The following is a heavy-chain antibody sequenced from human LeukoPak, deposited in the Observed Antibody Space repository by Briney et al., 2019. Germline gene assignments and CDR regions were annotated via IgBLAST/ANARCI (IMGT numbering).Heavy chain of an antibody. CDR1: RYTFTGYY. CDR2: INPNSGGT. V-gene: IGHV1-2*02. Sequence: ASVKVSCKASRYTFTGYYMHWVRQAPGQGLEWMGGINPNSGGTNYAQKFQGRVTMTRDTSMSTAYMELSRLRSDDTAVYYCAIAVAGEYFQHWGQGTLVTVSS. D-gene: IGHD6-19*01. CDR3: AIAVAGEYFQH. J-gene: IGHJ1*01.